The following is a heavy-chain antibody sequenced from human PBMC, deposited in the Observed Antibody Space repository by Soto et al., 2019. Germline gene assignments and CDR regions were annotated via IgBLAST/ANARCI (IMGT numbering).Heavy chain of an antibody. J-gene: IGHJ4*02. D-gene: IGHD3-3*01. CDR1: GYTFTGYY. V-gene: IGHV1-2*04. CDR2: INPNSGGT. Sequence: QVQLVQSGAEVKKPGASVKVSCKASGYTFTGYYMHWVRQAPGQGLEWMGWINPNSGGTNYAQKFQGWVTMTRDTSISTAYMELSRLRSDDTAVSYCARASTYYDFWSGYSYFDYWGQGTLVTVSS. CDR3: ARASTYYDFWSGYSYFDY.